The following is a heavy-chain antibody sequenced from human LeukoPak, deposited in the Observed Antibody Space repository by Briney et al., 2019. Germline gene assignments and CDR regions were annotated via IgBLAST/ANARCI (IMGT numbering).Heavy chain of an antibody. CDR2: IYTSGST. Sequence: SETLSLTCTVSGGSISSYYWSWIRQPAGKGLEWIGRIYTSGSTSYNPSLKSRVTMSVDTSKNQFSLKLSSVTAADTAVYYCARVGLGYYYGSGSYHYYYGMDVWGQGTTVTVSS. CDR1: GGSISSYY. D-gene: IGHD3-10*01. J-gene: IGHJ6*02. CDR3: ARVGLGYYYGSGSYHYYYGMDV. V-gene: IGHV4-4*07.